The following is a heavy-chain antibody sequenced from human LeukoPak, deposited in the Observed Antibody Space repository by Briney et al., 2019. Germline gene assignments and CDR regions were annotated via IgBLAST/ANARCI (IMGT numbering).Heavy chain of an antibody. CDR2: IKEDGSEK. CDR1: GFSFSSYW. J-gene: IGHJ4*02. V-gene: IGHV3-7*01. Sequence: GGSLRLSCAASGFSFSSYWMSWVRQPPGKGLEWVANIKEDGSEKNYVDSVKGRFTISRDNAKSSVYLQMNSLRAEDTAVYYCARAPDYWGQGTLVTVSS. CDR3: ARAPDY.